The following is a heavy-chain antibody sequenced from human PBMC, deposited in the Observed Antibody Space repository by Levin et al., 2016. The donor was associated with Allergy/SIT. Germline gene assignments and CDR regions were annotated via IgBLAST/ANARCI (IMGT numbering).Heavy chain of an antibody. CDR1: GFTLIDSA. V-gene: IGHV3-73*01. CDR2: IEHMGKNYAT. CDR3: TRDSGNHNWFDP. J-gene: IGHJ5*02. Sequence: GESLKISCAASGFTLIDSAVHWVRQASGEGLEWIGLIEHMGKNYATEYSTSMKGRFTISRDDSQNTAYLQMTSLKTEDTAVYYCTRDSGNHNWFDPWGQGSLVTVSS. D-gene: IGHD5-12*01.